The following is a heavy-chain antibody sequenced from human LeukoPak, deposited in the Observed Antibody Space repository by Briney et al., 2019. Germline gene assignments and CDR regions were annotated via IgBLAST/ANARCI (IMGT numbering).Heavy chain of an antibody. CDR3: ASPGSIVVVPAAIFTYYFDY. D-gene: IGHD2-2*02. CDR1: GFTFSSYS. Sequence: GGSLRLPCAASGFTFSSYSMNWVRQAPGKGLEWVSSISSSSSYIYYADSVEGRFTISRDNAKNSLYLQMNSLRAEDTAVYYCASPGSIVVVPAAIFTYYFDYWGQGTLVTVSS. J-gene: IGHJ4*02. V-gene: IGHV3-21*01. CDR2: ISSSSSYI.